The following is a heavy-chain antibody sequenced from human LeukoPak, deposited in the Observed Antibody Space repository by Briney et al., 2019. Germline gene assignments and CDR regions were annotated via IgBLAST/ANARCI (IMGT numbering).Heavy chain of an antibody. D-gene: IGHD3-22*01. Sequence: ASVKVSCKASGYTFTSYYMHWVRQAPGQGLEWMGIINPSGGSTSYAQKFQGRVTMTRDTSTSTVYMELRSLRSDDTAVYYCARDHYYDSSGYPKPDAFDIWGQGTMVTVSS. CDR2: INPSGGST. CDR1: GYTFTSYY. V-gene: IGHV1-46*01. J-gene: IGHJ3*02. CDR3: ARDHYYDSSGYPKPDAFDI.